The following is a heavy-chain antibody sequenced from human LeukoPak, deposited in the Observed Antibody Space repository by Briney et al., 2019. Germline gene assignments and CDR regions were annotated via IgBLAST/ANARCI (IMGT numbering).Heavy chain of an antibody. V-gene: IGHV3-48*03. Sequence: GGSLRLSCAASGFTFSSYEMNWVRQAPGKGLEWVSYISSSGSTIYYADSVKGRFTISRDNAKNSLYLQMNSLRAEDTAVYYCAGQITMVRGVIHWGQGTLVTVSS. CDR2: ISSSGSTI. CDR1: GFTFSSYE. CDR3: AGQITMVRGVIH. D-gene: IGHD3-10*01. J-gene: IGHJ4*02.